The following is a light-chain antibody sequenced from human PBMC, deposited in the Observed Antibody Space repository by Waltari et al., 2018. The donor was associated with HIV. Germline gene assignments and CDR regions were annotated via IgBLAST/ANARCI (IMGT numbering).Light chain of an antibody. J-gene: IGKJ1*01. Sequence: DVQVTQLPSTLTASAGDRVSITCRVSQTIDNYLAWYQQRPGEAPNLLIYRASTLESGVPSRFSGSGSGTDFTHTINNLQPNDSATYYCQQYQSYSLFMFGPGTKVEIK. CDR2: RAS. CDR3: QQYQSYSLFM. V-gene: IGKV1-5*03. CDR1: QTIDNY.